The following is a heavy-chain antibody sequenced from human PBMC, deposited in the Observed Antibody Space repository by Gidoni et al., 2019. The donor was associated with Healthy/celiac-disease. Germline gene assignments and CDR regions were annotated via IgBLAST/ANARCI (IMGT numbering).Heavy chain of an antibody. CDR2: INHSGST. CDR1: GGSFSGYY. V-gene: IGHV4-34*01. CDR3: ASGGRLRRINY. Sequence: QVQLQQWGAGLLKPSETLSLTCSVSGGSFSGYYWSWIRQPPGKGLEWIGEINHSGSTNYNPSLKSRVTISVDTSKNQFSLKLSSVTAADTAVYYCASGGRLRRINYWGQGTLVTVSS. J-gene: IGHJ4*02. D-gene: IGHD4-17*01.